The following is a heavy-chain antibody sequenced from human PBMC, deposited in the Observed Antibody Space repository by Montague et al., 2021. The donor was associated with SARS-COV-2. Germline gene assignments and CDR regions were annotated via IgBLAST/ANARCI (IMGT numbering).Heavy chain of an antibody. V-gene: IGHV4-34*01. CDR1: GGSFIGYY. CDR2: INHSGST. J-gene: IGHJ4*02. CDR3: ARAIVDVTITIVVMTGVEHEFDF. D-gene: IGHD3-22*01. Sequence: SETLSLTCAVYGGSFIGYYWSWIRQPPGKGLEWIGDINHSGSTNYNPSLKSRVTISVDTSKNQFSLKLRSVTAADTAVYYCARAIVDVTITIVVMTGVEHEFDFWGQGTLVTVSS.